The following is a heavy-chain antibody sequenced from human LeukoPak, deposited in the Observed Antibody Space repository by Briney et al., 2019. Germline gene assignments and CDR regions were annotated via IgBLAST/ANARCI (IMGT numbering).Heavy chain of an antibody. CDR3: ASSAAARYGLWYFDL. Sequence: PSETLSLTCTVSADSISSYYWSWIRQPPGKGLEWIGYIYSSGNTNDNPSLKSRVTISIDTSKNQFSLKLSSVTAADTAVYYCASSAAARYGLWYFDLWGRGTLVTVSS. CDR1: ADSISSYY. J-gene: IGHJ2*01. D-gene: IGHD6-13*01. CDR2: IYSSGNT. V-gene: IGHV4-59*08.